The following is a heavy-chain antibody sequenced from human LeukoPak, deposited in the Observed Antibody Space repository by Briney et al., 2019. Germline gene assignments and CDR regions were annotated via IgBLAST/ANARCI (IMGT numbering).Heavy chain of an antibody. V-gene: IGHV3-23*01. CDR3: AKDGFDYYDSSGYYYFDY. J-gene: IGHJ4*02. CDR2: ISSSGGST. CDR1: GFTFSSYV. Sequence: PGGSLRLSCAASGFTFSSYVMIWVRQAPGKGLEWVSTISSSGGSTYYAGSVKGRFTISRDNSKNTLYLQMKSLRAEDTAVYYCAKDGFDYYDSSGYYYFDYWGQGTLVTVSP. D-gene: IGHD3-22*01.